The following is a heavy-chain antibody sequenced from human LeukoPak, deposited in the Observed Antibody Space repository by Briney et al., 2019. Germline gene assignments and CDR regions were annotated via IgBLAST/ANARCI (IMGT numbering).Heavy chain of an antibody. CDR2: ISSSSSYI. CDR3: ARELSTITMVRGVMDV. D-gene: IGHD3-10*01. J-gene: IGHJ6*04. Sequence: GGSLRLSCAASGFTFSSYSMNWVRQAPGKGLEWVSSISSSSSYIYYADSVKGRFTISRDNAKNSLYLQMNSLRAEDTAVYYCARELSTITMVRGVMDVWGKGTTVTISS. CDR1: GFTFSSYS. V-gene: IGHV3-21*01.